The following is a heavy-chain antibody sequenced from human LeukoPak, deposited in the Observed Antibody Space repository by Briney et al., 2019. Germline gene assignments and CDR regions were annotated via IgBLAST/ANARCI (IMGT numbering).Heavy chain of an antibody. CDR3: ARERGYSYGSRFGYSYGMDV. J-gene: IGHJ6*02. D-gene: IGHD5-18*01. CDR1: GYTFTGYY. V-gene: IGHV1-46*04. Sequence: ASVKVSCKASGYTFTGYYMHWVRQAPGQGLEWMGVINPTGGSTSYAQKLQGRVTMTRDTSTSTLYMELSSLRSEDTAVYYCARERGYSYGSRFGYSYGMDVWGQGTTVTVSS. CDR2: INPTGGST.